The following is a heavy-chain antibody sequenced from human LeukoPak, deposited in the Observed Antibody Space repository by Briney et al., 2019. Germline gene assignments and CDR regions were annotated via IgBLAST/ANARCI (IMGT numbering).Heavy chain of an antibody. CDR2: ISSSSSYI. V-gene: IGHV3-21*01. CDR1: GFTFSSYS. J-gene: IGHJ4*02. D-gene: IGHD3-22*01. Sequence: GGSLRLSCAASGFTFSSYSMNWVRQAPGKGLEWVSSISSSSSYIYYADSVKGRFTISRDNAKNSLYLQMNSLRAEDTAVYYCARDGQYYYDSSVYHIFDSWGQGTLVTVPS. CDR3: ARDGQYYYDSSVYHIFDS.